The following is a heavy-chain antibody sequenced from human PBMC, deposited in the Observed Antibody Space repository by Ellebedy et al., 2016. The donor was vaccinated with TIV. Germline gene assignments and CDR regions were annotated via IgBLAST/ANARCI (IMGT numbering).Heavy chain of an antibody. CDR2: ISSSSSYT. J-gene: IGHJ4*02. Sequence: GGSLRLXXAASGFTFSDYYMSWIRQAPGKGLEWVSYISSSSSYTNYADSVKGRFTISRDNAKNSLYLQMNSLRAEDTAVYYCARVSGKSAVDYWGQGTLVTVSS. CDR3: ARVSGKSAVDY. CDR1: GFTFSDYY. V-gene: IGHV3-11*05.